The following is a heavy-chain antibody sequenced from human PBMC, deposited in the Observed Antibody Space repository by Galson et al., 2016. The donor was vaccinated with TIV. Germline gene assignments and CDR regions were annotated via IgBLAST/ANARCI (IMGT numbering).Heavy chain of an antibody. Sequence: SVKVSCKASGDTFSSYAISWVRQAPGQGPEWMGRINPIFHTATYAQRLQGRVTIMADKSTTTIYMELNSLRPKDTAVYYCAREMYYYDSTAYYAFDIWGQGTMVTVSS. D-gene: IGHD3-22*01. CDR3: AREMYYYDSTAYYAFDI. CDR1: GDTFSSYA. CDR2: INPIFHTA. J-gene: IGHJ3*02. V-gene: IGHV1-69*06.